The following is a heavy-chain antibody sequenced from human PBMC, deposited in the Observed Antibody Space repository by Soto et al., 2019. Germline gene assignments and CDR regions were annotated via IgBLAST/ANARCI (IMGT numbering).Heavy chain of an antibody. V-gene: IGHV3-23*01. D-gene: IGHD2-2*01. Sequence: VQLLESGGGLVQPGGSLRLSCAASGFTFSSYAMKWVRQAPGKGLEWVSLIGESGTPTYYADSVKGRLTISRDNSGNTLFLAMYILRAEDTAVYYCARYIPGVRYYGMDVWGQGTTVTVSS. CDR3: ARYIPGVRYYGMDV. J-gene: IGHJ6*02. CDR1: GFTFSSYA. CDR2: IGESGTPT.